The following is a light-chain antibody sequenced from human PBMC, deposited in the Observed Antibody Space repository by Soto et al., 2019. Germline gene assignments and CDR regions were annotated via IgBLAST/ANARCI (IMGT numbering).Light chain of an antibody. CDR3: ATWDDRLSAAV. CDR1: SSNVGSNY. J-gene: IGLJ3*02. Sequence: QSVLTQPPSASGTPGQRVTISCSGSSSNVGSNYVYWYQQLPGTAPKLLMHSDNQRPSGVPERFSGSKSGTSASLTISGVRSEDEADYYCATWDDRLSAAVFGGGTKLTVL. CDR2: SDN. V-gene: IGLV1-47*02.